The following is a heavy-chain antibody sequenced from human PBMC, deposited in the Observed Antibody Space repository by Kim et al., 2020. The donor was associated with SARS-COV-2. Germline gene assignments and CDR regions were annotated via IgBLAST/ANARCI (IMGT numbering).Heavy chain of an antibody. V-gene: IGHV5-51*01. CDR3: ARLRRYSSSPLDY. J-gene: IGHJ4*02. Sequence: YRPSFQGQVTISADKSISTAYLQWSSLKASDTAMYYCARLRRYSSSPLDYWGQGTLVTVSS. D-gene: IGHD6-6*01.